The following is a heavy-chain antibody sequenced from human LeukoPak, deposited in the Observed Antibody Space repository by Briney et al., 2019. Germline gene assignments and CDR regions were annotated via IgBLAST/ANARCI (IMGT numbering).Heavy chain of an antibody. V-gene: IGHV4-34*01. Sequence: PSETLSLTCAVYGGSFSGYYWSWIRQPPGKGWEWIGEINHSGSTNYNPSLKSRVTISVDTSKNQFSLKLSSVTAADTAVYYCARAGVVVVAATRYFDYWGQGTLVTVFS. CDR3: ARAGVVVVAATRYFDY. CDR2: INHSGST. CDR1: GGSFSGYY. J-gene: IGHJ4*02. D-gene: IGHD2-15*01.